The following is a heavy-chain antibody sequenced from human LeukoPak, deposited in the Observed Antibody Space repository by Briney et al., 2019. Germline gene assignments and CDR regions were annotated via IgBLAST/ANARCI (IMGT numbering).Heavy chain of an antibody. J-gene: IGHJ4*02. V-gene: IGHV4-39*01. CDR2: IDYSGAH. CDR3: ARGLLGSYSSFDY. CDR1: GDSIPSRSYY. Sequence: SETLSLTCTVSGDSIPSRSYYWVWIRRPPGKGLEWTGSIDYSGAHYYSPSLRSRVSISVDTSKNQFSLKLSSVTAADAAVYYCARGLLGSYSSFDYWGQGTLVTVSS. D-gene: IGHD3-22*01.